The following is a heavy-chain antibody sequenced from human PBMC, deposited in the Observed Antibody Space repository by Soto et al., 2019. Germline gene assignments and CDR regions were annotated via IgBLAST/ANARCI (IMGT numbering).Heavy chain of an antibody. CDR3: ARDVPYNWNYQRGFDY. J-gene: IGHJ4*02. V-gene: IGHV4-34*01. D-gene: IGHD1-7*01. CDR1: GGSFSGYY. CDR2: INHSGST. Sequence: SETLSLTCAVYGGSFSGYYWSWIRQPPGKGLEWIGEINHSGSTNYNPSLKSRVTISVDTSKNQFSLKLSSVTAADTAVYYCARDVPYNWNYQRGFDYWGQGTLVTVSS.